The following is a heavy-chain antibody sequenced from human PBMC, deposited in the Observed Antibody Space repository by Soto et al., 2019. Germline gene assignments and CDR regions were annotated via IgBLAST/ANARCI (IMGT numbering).Heavy chain of an antibody. CDR3: SREGSYGLFDS. CDR2: IFYSGDT. CDR1: GSTIRSYS. D-gene: IGHD3-16*01. V-gene: IGHV4-59*01. Sequence: PAETLSLTCTVSGSTIRSYSWSWIRQAPGKGLEWIGHIFYSGDTNYNPSLKSRVTISVDTSKKQFCLKLNSVTAADTAVYYCSREGSYGLFDSWGQGTRVTVSS. J-gene: IGHJ4*02.